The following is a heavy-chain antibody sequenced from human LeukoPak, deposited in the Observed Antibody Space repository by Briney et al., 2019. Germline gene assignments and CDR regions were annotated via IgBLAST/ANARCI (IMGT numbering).Heavy chain of an antibody. CDR3: AKGDRYDFWSGPLFDP. J-gene: IGHJ5*02. CDR2: ISGSGGST. V-gene: IGHV3-23*01. Sequence: GGSLRLSCAASGFTFSSYAMSWVRQAPGKGLEWVSAISGSGGSTYYADSVKGRFTISRDNSKNTLYLQMNSLRAEDTAVYYCAKGDRYDFWSGPLFDPWGQGTLVTVSS. D-gene: IGHD3-3*01. CDR1: GFTFSSYA.